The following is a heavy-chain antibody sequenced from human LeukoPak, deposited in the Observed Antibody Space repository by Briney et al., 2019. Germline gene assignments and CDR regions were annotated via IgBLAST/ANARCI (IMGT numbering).Heavy chain of an antibody. D-gene: IGHD4-11*01. CDR1: GYTFTSYY. CDR2: INPSGGST. CDR3: ARDATVTADGGAFDI. Sequence: ASVKVSCKASGYTFTSYYMHWVRQAPGQGLEWMGIINPSGGSTSYAQKFQGRVTMTRDTSTSTVYMELSRLRSEDTAVYYCARDATVTADGGAFDIWGQGTMVTVSS. V-gene: IGHV1-46*03. J-gene: IGHJ3*02.